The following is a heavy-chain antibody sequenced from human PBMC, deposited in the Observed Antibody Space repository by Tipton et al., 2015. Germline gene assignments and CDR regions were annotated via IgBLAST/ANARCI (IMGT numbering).Heavy chain of an antibody. CDR1: GGSISSYY. CDR2: VYYSGYT. CDR3: ATTSLYGGSFDFVRGSYRRDDVFDL. D-gene: IGHD3-16*02. Sequence: TLSLTCIVSGGSISSYYWSWIWQPPGKGLEWIGFVYYSGYTNYNPSLQGRVTFSVDTSDNQFSLRLSSVTAADTAVYYCATTSLYGGSFDFVRGSYRRDDVFDLWGQGKMVTVSS. J-gene: IGHJ3*01. V-gene: IGHV4-59*12.